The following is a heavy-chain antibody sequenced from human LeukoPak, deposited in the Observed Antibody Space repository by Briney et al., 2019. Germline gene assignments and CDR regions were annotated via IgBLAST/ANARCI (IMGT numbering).Heavy chain of an antibody. D-gene: IGHD3-9*01. CDR2: VNREGTTS. CDR1: GFTFSTYW. CDR3: ARDVDWILFDY. Sequence: PGGSLRLSCAASGFTFSTYWMHWVRQVPGKGLVWVSRVNREGTTSAYADSVKGRFTISRDNDKNTLYLQTNSLRVEDTAVYYCARDVDWILFDYWGQGTLVTVSS. J-gene: IGHJ4*02. V-gene: IGHV3-74*01.